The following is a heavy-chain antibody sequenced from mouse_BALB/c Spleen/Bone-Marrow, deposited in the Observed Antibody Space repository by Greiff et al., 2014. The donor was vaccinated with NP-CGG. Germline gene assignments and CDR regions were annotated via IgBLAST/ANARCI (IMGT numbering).Heavy chain of an antibody. V-gene: IGHV14-3*02. D-gene: IGHD1-2*01. CDR1: GFNIKDTY. CDR2: IDPANGNT. J-gene: IGHJ2*01. CDR3: ARYRLGTYFDY. Sequence: EVQGVESGAELVKPGASVKLSCTASGFNIKDTYMHWVKQRPEQGLEWIGRIDPANGNTKYDPKFQGKATITADTSSNTAYLQLSSLTSGDTAVYYCARYRLGTYFDYWGQGTTLTVSS.